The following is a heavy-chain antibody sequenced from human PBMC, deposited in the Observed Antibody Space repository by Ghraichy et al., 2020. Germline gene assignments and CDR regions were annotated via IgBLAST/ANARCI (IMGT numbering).Heavy chain of an antibody. V-gene: IGHV3-7*03. CDR2: IKQDGSEK. CDR1: GFTFSNYW. Sequence: GGSLRLSCAASGFTFSNYWMSWVRQAPGKGLEWVANIKQDGSEKYYVDSVKGRFTISRDNAKNSMYLQMNSLRAEDTAVYYCARDHDYYYGSGSSFDYWGQGTLVTVSS. J-gene: IGHJ4*02. CDR3: ARDHDYYYGSGSSFDY. D-gene: IGHD3-10*01.